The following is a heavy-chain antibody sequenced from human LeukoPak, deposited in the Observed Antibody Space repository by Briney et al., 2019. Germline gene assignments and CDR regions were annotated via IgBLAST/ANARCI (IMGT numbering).Heavy chain of an antibody. V-gene: IGHV3-30*04. J-gene: IGHJ5*02. CDR3: ARPIAAAGTENWFDP. CDR1: GFAFSSYA. CDR2: ISYDGSNK. Sequence: PGGSLRLSCAASGFAFSSYAMHWVRQAPGKGLEWVAVISYDGSNKYYADSVKGRFTISRDNSKNTLYLQMNSLRAEDTAVYYCARPIAAAGTENWFDPRGQGTLVTVSS. D-gene: IGHD6-13*01.